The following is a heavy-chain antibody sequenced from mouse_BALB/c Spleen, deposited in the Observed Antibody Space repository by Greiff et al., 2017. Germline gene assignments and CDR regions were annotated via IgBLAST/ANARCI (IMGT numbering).Heavy chain of an antibody. V-gene: IGHV5-6*01. J-gene: IGHJ3*01. CDR1: GFTFSSYG. CDR2: ISSGGSYT. CDR3: ARDTGGFAY. D-gene: IGHD1-1*01. Sequence: EVQRVESGGDLVKPGGSLKLSCAASGFTFSSYGMSWVRQTPDKRLEWVATISSGGSYTYYPDSVKGRFTISRDNAKNTLYLQMSSLKSEDTAMYYCARDTGGFAYWGQGTLVTVSA.